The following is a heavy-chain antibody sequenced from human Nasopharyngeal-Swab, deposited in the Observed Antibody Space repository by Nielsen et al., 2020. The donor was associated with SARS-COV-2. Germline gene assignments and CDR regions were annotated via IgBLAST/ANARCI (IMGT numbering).Heavy chain of an antibody. CDR1: GFNVSSYA. V-gene: IGHV3-23*01. J-gene: IGHJ5*02. D-gene: IGHD6-19*01. CDR3: AKDGGIAVAGWFDP. Sequence: GEALKITWAASGFNVSSYAMSWDRQAPGRGLEWVSAISGSGGSTYYADSVKGRFTISRDNSKNTLNLQMNSLRAEDTAVYYCAKDGGIAVAGWFDPWGQGSLVTVSS. CDR2: ISGSGGST.